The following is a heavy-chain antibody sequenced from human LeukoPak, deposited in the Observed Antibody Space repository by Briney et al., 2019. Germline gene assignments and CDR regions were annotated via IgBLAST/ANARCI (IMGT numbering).Heavy chain of an antibody. CDR3: ARGGSSYGYRPYYFDY. J-gene: IGHJ4*02. CDR2: IYSGGST. CDR1: GFTVSSNY. V-gene: IGHV3-53*01. D-gene: IGHD5-18*01. Sequence: GGSLRLSCAASGFTVSSNYKSWVRQAPGKGLEWVSVIYSGGSTYYADSVKGRFTISRDNSKNTLYLQMNSLRAEDTAVYYCARGGSSYGYRPYYFDYWGQGTLVTVSS.